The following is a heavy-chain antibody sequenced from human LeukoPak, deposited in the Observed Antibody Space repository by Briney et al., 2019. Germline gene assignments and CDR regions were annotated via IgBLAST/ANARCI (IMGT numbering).Heavy chain of an antibody. D-gene: IGHD3-10*01. CDR2: IIPAFGTT. J-gene: IGHJ4*02. CDR3: AREYYGSGSYYDGYYFDF. CDR1: GDTFNSYA. V-gene: IGHV1-69*06. Sequence: SVKVTCKVSGDTFNSYAVAWVRQAPGQGLEWMGLIIPAFGTTHYAQRFQGRVTITSDKSTTTAYMELGSLRSEATVVYYCAREYYGSGSYYDGYYFDFWGQGTLVTVSS.